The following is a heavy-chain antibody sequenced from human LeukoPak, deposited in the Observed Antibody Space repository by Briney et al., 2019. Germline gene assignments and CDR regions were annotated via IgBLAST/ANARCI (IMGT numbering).Heavy chain of an antibody. J-gene: IGHJ6*02. Sequence: LSLTCAVYGGSFSGYYWSWIRQAPGKGLEWVSYFSSSGSTIYYADSVKGRFTISRDNAKNSLYLQMNSLRAEDTAVYYCARDLRSYSHGMDVWGQGTTVTVSS. V-gene: IGHV3-11*01. CDR2: FSSSGSTI. CDR3: ARDLRSYSHGMDV. D-gene: IGHD3-10*01. CDR1: GGSFSGYY.